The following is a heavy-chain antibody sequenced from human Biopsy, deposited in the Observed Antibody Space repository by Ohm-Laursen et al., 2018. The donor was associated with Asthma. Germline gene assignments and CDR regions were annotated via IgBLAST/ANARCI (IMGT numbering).Heavy chain of an antibody. Sequence: TVKVSCKSLGGTFNTYVIGWVRQAPGQGLAWMGGINSVFGTTTYPQKFQDRVTITADDSTSTVYMELSSLRSEDTAVYYCARKAGPCISRTCYSLDFGGQGTLVTVSS. V-gene: IGHV1-69*13. J-gene: IGHJ4*02. CDR2: INSVFGTT. CDR3: ARKAGPCISRTCYSLDF. D-gene: IGHD2-2*01. CDR1: GGTFNTYV.